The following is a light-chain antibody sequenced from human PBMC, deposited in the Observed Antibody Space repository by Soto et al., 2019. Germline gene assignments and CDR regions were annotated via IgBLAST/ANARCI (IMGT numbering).Light chain of an antibody. V-gene: IGKV3-20*01. CDR2: GTS. J-gene: IGKJ1*01. CDR1: QSVSTSN. Sequence: ETVVTQSPGTLSLSPGERATLSCRASQSVSTSNLAWYQQRPGQAPRLLIYGTSSRATGIPDRFSGSGSGKDFTHTISRLEPEDFAVYYCQQFDDSLWTXXXGTNAEXK. CDR3: QQFDDSLWT.